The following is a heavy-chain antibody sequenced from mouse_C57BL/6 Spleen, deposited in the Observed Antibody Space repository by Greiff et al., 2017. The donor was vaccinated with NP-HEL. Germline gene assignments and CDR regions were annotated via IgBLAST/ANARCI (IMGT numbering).Heavy chain of an antibody. CDR2: IDPSSGYT. D-gene: IGHD2-12*01. CDR3: ARSAYDGDYAMDY. CDR1: GYTFTSYW. J-gene: IGHJ4*01. V-gene: IGHV1-7*01. Sequence: QVQLQQSGAELAKPGASVKLSCKASGYTFTSYWMHWVKQRPGQGLEWIGYIDPSSGYTKYNQKFKDKATLTADKSSSTAYMQLSSLTYEDSAVYYCARSAYDGDYAMDYWGQGTSVTVSS.